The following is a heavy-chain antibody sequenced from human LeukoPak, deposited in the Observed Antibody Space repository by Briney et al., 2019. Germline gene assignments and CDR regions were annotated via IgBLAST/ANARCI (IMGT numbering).Heavy chain of an antibody. CDR1: GYTFTGYY. V-gene: IGHV1-2*06. CDR3: ARDSHSSGWYLIGY. J-gene: IGHJ4*02. CDR2: INPNSGGT. Sequence: ASVKVSCKASGYTFTGYYMHWVRQAPGQGLEWMGRINPNSGGTNYAQRFQGRVTMTRDTSISTAYMELSRLRSDDTAVYYCARDSHSSGWYLIGYWGQGTLVTVSS. D-gene: IGHD6-19*01.